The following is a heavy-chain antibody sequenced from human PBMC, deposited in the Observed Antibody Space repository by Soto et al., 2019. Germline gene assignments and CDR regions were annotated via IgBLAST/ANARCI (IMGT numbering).Heavy chain of an antibody. J-gene: IGHJ4*02. CDR2: IYWDDDR. V-gene: IGHV2-5*02. Sequence: QITFKESRPTLVKPTQTLTLTCTFSGFSLSSTAVGVNWIRQPPGKALEWLALIYWDDDRQYSPSLKSRLTITKDTSNNQVVLTMTNMDPVDTATYYCAHGSGWLSDYWGQGTLVTVSS. CDR3: AHGSGWLSDY. D-gene: IGHD6-19*01. CDR1: GFSLSSTAVG.